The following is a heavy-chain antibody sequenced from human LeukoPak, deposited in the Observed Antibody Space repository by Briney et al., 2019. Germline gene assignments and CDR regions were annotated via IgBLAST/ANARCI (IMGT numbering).Heavy chain of an antibody. CDR2: IYYSGST. CDR3: ARGGDTAMVYYYYYYMDV. CDR1: GGSISSYY. D-gene: IGHD5-18*01. V-gene: IGHV4-59*01. J-gene: IGHJ6*03. Sequence: SEILSLTCTVSGGSISSYYWSWIRQPPGKGLEWIGYIYYSGSTNYNPSLKSRVTISVDTSKNQFSLKLSSVTAADTAVYYCARGGDTAMVYYYYYYMDVWGKGTTVTVSS.